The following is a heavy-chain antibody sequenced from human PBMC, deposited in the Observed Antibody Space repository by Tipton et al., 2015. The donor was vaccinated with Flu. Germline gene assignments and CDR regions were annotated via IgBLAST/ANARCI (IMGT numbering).Heavy chain of an antibody. V-gene: IGHV3-48*04. CDR3: ARDKRGGYFDL. CDR1: GLTFSSDS. Sequence: GSLRLSCAASGLTFSSDSMNWVRQAPGKGLEWVSYIRSGSSTIYYADSVRGRFIISRDNAKNSLYLQMNSLRAEDTAVYYCARDKRGGYFDLWGRGTLVTVSS. J-gene: IGHJ2*01. CDR2: IRSGSSTI.